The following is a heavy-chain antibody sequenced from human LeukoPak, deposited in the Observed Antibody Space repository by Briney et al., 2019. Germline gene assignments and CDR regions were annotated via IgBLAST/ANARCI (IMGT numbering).Heavy chain of an antibody. Sequence: SETLSLTCTVSGGSISSYYWSWIRQPPGKGLEWIGRIYTSGSTNYNPSLKSRVTMSVDTSKNQFSLKLSSVTAADTAVYYCARTGVPYSGAYYFDYWGQGTLVTVSS. D-gene: IGHD2-15*01. CDR3: ARTGVPYSGAYYFDY. J-gene: IGHJ4*02. CDR1: GGSISSYY. V-gene: IGHV4-4*07. CDR2: IYTSGST.